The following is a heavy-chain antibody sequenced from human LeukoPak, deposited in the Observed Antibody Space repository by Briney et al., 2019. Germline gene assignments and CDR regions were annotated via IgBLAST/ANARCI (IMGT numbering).Heavy chain of an antibody. J-gene: IGHJ4*02. CDR3: ARDEYSSGWYVDY. CDR1: GFTFSSYE. D-gene: IGHD6-19*01. V-gene: IGHV3-48*03. Sequence: GSLRLSCAAPGFTFSSYEMNWVRQAPGKGLEWVSYISSSGSTIYYADSVKGRFTISRDNAKNSLYLQMNSLRAEDTAVYYCARDEYSSGWYVDYWGQGTLVTVSS. CDR2: ISSSGSTI.